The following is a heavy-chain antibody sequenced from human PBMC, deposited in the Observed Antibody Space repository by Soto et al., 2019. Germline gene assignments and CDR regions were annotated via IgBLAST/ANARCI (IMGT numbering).Heavy chain of an antibody. CDR2: ISAYNGNT. D-gene: IGHD3-3*01. Sequence: ASVKVSCKASGYTFTSYGISWVRQAPGQGLEWMGWISAYNGNTNYAQKLQGRVTMTTDTSTSTAYMELRSLRSDDTAVYYCARAPYYDFWSGYYTRPSEYFQHWGQGTLVTVSS. J-gene: IGHJ1*01. V-gene: IGHV1-18*01. CDR3: ARAPYYDFWSGYYTRPSEYFQH. CDR1: GYTFTSYG.